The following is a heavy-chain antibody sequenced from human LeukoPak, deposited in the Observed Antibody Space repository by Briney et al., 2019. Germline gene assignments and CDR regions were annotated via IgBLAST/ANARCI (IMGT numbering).Heavy chain of an antibody. J-gene: IGHJ4*02. V-gene: IGHV3-23*01. CDR2: ISGSGGST. CDR1: GFTFSSYG. Sequence: GGSLRLSCAASGFTFSSYGMHWVRQAPGKGLEWVSAISGSGGSTYYADSVKGRFTISRDNSKNTLYLQMNSLRAEDTAVYYCAKSSSWLFDYWGQGTLVTVSS. CDR3: AKSSSWLFDY. D-gene: IGHD6-13*01.